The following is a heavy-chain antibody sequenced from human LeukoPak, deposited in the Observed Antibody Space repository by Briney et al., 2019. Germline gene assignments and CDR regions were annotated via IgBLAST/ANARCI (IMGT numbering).Heavy chain of an antibody. CDR2: MSFIGST. CDR3: ARHRRHYDILTGYYAGHFDI. V-gene: IGHV4-39*01. CDR1: GCSISSTTYY. D-gene: IGHD3-9*01. J-gene: IGHJ3*02. Sequence: PSETLSLTCTGSGCSISSTTYYWRWIRQPPGKGLEWIGSMSFIGSTYYNPSLKSRVTISVHMSKNHFSLKLSSVTAADTAVYYCARHRRHYDILTGYYAGHFDIWGQGTMVTVSS.